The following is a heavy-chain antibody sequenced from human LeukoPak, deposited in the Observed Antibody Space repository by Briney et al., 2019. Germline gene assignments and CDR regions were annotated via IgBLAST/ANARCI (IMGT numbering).Heavy chain of an antibody. CDR3: AKDLSDYYYYYMDV. D-gene: IGHD1-26*01. CDR2: ISGSGGST. CDR1: GFTLRSYA. V-gene: IGHV3-23*01. Sequence: GGSLRLSCVASGFTLRSYAMSWVRQAPGKGLEWVSAISGSGGSTYYADSVKGRFTISRDNSKNTLYLQMNSLRAEDTAVYYCAKDLSDYYYYYMDVWGKGTTVTVSS. J-gene: IGHJ6*03.